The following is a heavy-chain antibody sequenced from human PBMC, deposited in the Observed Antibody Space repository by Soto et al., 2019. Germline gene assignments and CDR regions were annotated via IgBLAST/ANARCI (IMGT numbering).Heavy chain of an antibody. CDR3: ARASGGHSWWGHWSDP. D-gene: IGHD2-21*02. CDR1: GYSISSGYY. V-gene: IGHV4-38-2*02. J-gene: IGHJ5*02. Sequence: ETLSLTCTVSGYSISSGYYWSWIRQTPGKGLEWIGSISHSGTSFYNPSLRSRVTISMDTSNNHFSLKLNSLTATDTAVYYCARASGGHSWWGHWSDPRGQGPPVTVSP. CDR2: ISHSGTS.